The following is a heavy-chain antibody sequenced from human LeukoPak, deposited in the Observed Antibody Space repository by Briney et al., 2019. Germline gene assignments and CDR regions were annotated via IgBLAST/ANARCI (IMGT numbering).Heavy chain of an antibody. CDR3: PKDNRLPYYYHSSGNCI. Sequence: GGSLRLSCAPHRFTLISYSTYWFRQAPRKGLECVAVISYQGSTKYYEDSVKGQYPISRNISKTTLYLKMISLRAEITAVYYFPKDNRLPYYYHSSGNCIWGQGTMVTVSS. CDR1: RFTLISYS. V-gene: IGHV3-30*18. CDR2: ISYQGSTK. D-gene: IGHD3-22*01. J-gene: IGHJ3*02.